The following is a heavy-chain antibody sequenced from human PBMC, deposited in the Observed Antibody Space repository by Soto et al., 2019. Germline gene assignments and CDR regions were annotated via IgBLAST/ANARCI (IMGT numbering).Heavy chain of an antibody. CDR3: ARERDGTDCSGGSCYGNHFDY. D-gene: IGHD2-15*01. CDR1: GGSVRSGSYD. J-gene: IGHJ4*02. Sequence: SETLSLTCTVSGGSVRSGSYDWRWIRQPTGTGLEWIGYIYYSGSTNYNPSLKSRFTISVDTSKNQISLKLSSVTAADTAVYYCARERDGTDCSGGSCYGNHFDYWGQVPLVTVSS. V-gene: IGHV4-61*01. CDR2: IYYSGST.